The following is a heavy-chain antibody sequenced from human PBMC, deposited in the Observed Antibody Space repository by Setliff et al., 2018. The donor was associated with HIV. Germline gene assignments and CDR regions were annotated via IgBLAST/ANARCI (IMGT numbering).Heavy chain of an antibody. CDR1: GGSFNGYS. CDR3: ARDGGSSGWYFVLGYSDY. D-gene: IGHD6-19*01. J-gene: IGHJ4*02. CDR2: INHSGST. Sequence: SETLSLTCAVYGGSFNGYSWTWIRQPPGKGLEWIGGINHSGSTNYNPSLKSRVTISVDTSKSQFSLRLNSVTAADTAMYYCARDGGSSGWYFVLGYSDYWGPGTLVTVSS. V-gene: IGHV4-34*01.